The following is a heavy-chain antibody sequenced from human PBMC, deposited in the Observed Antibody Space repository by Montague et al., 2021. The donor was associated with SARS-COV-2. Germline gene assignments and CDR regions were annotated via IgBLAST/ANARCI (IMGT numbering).Heavy chain of an antibody. CDR3: ARQNWNDGGDY. CDR2: ITGSGSNT. J-gene: IGHJ4*02. Sequence: SLRLSCAASGFAFSNYAMSWVRQAPGKGLEWVSAITGSGSNTYYADSMKGRFTIFRDNSRSTLYLQINGLRAEDTAVYYCARQNWNDGGDYWGQGTLVTVSS. D-gene: IGHD1-1*01. V-gene: IGHV3-23*01. CDR1: GFAFSNYA.